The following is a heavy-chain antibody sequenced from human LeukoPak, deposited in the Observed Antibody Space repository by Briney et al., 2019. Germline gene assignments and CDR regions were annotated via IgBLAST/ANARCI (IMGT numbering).Heavy chain of an antibody. CDR1: GGSISSSSYY. D-gene: IGHD1-26*01. J-gene: IGHJ3*02. CDR2: IYYSGST. CDR3: ARHSGPKVQEYSGSLDAFDI. Sequence: KPSETLSLTCTVSGGSISSSSYYWGWIRQPPGKGLEWIGSIYYSGSTYYNPSLKSRVTISVDTYKNQFSLKLSSVTAADTAVYYCARHSGPKVQEYSGSLDAFDIWGQGTMVTVSS. V-gene: IGHV4-39*01.